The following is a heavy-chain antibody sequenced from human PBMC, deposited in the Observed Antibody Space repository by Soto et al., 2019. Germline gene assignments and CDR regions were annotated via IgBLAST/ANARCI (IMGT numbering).Heavy chain of an antibody. CDR3: VRGGSCTNGVCSVFDY. D-gene: IGHD2-8*01. Sequence: LSLTCTVSGGSVRSVGYYWSWIRQHPGKGLEWIGYITYSGNTYYNPSLESRVTMSADTSKNQFSLKLSSVTAADTAVYFCVRGGSCTNGVCSVFDYWGQGTLVTVSS. V-gene: IGHV4-31*03. CDR1: GGSVRSVGYY. CDR2: ITYSGNT. J-gene: IGHJ4*02.